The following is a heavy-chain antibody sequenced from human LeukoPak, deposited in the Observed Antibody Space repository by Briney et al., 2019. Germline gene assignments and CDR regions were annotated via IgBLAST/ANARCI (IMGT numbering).Heavy chain of an antibody. CDR1: GFTFSSYW. CDR3: ARAPPIRARPGVPSDY. V-gene: IGHV3-7*01. Sequence: QPGGSLRLSCAGSGFTFSSYWMTWVRQAPGKGLEWVANIKQDGSEKYYVDSVKGRFTISRDNAKNSLYLQMNSLRAEDTAVYYCARAPPIRARPGVPSDYWGQGTLVTVSS. D-gene: IGHD6-6*01. J-gene: IGHJ4*02. CDR2: IKQDGSEK.